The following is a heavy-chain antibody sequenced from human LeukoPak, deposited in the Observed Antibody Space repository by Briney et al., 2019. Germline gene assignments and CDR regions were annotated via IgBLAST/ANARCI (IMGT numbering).Heavy chain of an antibody. CDR3: ARDAGDYDNSGYFFDY. CDR2: VYHSGST. CDR1: GGSISSSNW. V-gene: IGHV4-4*02. J-gene: IGHJ4*02. D-gene: IGHD3-22*01. Sequence: SGTLSLTCAVSGGSISSSNWWSWVRQPPGKGLEWIGEVYHSGSTNYNPSLKRRVTISVDKSKNQFSLKLSSVTAADTAVYYCARDAGDYDNSGYFFDYWGQGTLVTVSS.